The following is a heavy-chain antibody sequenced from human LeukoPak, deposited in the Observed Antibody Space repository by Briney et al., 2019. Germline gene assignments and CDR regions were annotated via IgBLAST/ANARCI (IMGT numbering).Heavy chain of an antibody. CDR1: GFTFNRHW. V-gene: IGHV3-7*01. CDR2: INEDGSGH. D-gene: IGHD3-16*02. CDR3: ARVDRDTEFFDY. J-gene: IGHJ4*02. Sequence: GGSLRLSCAASGFTFNRHWMTRVRQAPGKGLEWVANINEDGSGHYYVDSVKGRFTISRDNAKNSLYLQVNSLRAEDTAVYYCARVDRDTEFFDYWGQGTLVTVSS.